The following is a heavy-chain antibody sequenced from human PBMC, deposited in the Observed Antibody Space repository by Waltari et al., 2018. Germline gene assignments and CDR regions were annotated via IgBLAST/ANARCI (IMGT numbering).Heavy chain of an antibody. CDR1: GFTFSSYA. CDR3: AKDKYYYDSSGYYYGGYYFDY. Sequence: EVQLLESGGGLVQPGGSLRLSCAASGFTFSSYAMRWVRQAPGKGLEWVSAISGSGGSTYYADSVKGRFTISRDNSKNTLYLQMNSLRAEDTAVYYCAKDKYYYDSSGYYYGGYYFDYWGQ. CDR2: ISGSGGST. V-gene: IGHV3-23*01. D-gene: IGHD3-22*01. J-gene: IGHJ4*02.